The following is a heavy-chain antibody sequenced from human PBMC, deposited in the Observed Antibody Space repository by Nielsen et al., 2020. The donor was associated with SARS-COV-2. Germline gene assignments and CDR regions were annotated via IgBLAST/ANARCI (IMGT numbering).Heavy chain of an antibody. V-gene: IGHV3-23*01. CDR3: AKGSWSGYYDW. D-gene: IGHD3-3*01. CDR2: INGGSGTT. Sequence: GESLKISCAASGFTFSGIAMSWVRQAPGKGLEWVSVINGGSGTTNHAESVKGRFSISRDNSRSTLYLQMSSLRVEDTAVYYCAKGSWSGYYDWWGQGTLVTVAS. J-gene: IGHJ4*02. CDR1: GFTFSGIA.